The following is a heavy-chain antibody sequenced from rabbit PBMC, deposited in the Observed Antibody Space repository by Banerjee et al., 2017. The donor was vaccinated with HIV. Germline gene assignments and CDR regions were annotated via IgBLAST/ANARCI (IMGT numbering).Heavy chain of an antibody. CDR3: ARSISGYWYTRLDL. J-gene: IGHJ3*01. V-gene: IGHV1S43*01. CDR2: ISISYGNT. D-gene: IGHD1-1*01. Sequence: QQQLVESGGGLVKPGASLTLTCTASGFSFSSNYMCWVRQAPGKGLEWIGCISISYGNTWYASWVNGRFTISRTTTTVDLKMTSLTASDTATYYCARSISGYWYTRLDLWGPGTLVTVS. CDR1: GFSFSSNY.